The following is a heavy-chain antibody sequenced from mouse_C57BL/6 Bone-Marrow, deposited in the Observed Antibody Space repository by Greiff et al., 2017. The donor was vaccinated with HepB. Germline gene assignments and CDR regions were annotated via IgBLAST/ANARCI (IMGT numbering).Heavy chain of an antibody. D-gene: IGHD3-2*02. Sequence: EVMLVESGGGLVQPGGSMKLSCAASGFTFSDAWMDWVRQSPEKGLEWVAEIRNKANNHATYYAESVKGRFTISRDDSKSSVYLQMNSLRAEDTGIYYGSRAVTAQDPWFAYWGQGTLVTVSA. CDR3: SRAVTAQDPWFAY. CDR2: IRNKANNHAT. CDR1: GFTFSDAW. V-gene: IGHV6-6*01. J-gene: IGHJ3*01.